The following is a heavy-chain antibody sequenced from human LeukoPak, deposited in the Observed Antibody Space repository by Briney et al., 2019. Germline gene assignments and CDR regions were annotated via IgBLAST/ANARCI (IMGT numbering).Heavy chain of an antibody. CDR2: INLDGSEV. V-gene: IGHV3-7*01. Sequence: GGSLRLSCAASGFAFSTYWMTWVRQAPGKGLEWVANINLDGSEVHYVDSLKDRFTISRDNARNSLYLQMNSLRAEDTAVYYCASGRHDFVHWGHGTLVTAPS. J-gene: IGHJ4*01. D-gene: IGHD3-16*01. CDR1: GFAFSTYW. CDR3: ASGRHDFVH.